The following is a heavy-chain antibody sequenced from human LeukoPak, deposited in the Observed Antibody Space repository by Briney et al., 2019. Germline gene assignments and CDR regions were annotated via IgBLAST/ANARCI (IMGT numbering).Heavy chain of an antibody. CDR1: GGSFSGYY. Sequence: EPSETLSLTCAVYGGSFSGYYWSWIRQPPGKGLEWIGEINHSGSTNYNPSLKSRVTISVDTSKNQFSLQLNSVTPEDTAVYYCARARGSTERKLDYWGQGTLVTVSS. V-gene: IGHV4-34*01. D-gene: IGHD1-1*01. CDR2: INHSGST. J-gene: IGHJ4*02. CDR3: ARARGSTERKLDY.